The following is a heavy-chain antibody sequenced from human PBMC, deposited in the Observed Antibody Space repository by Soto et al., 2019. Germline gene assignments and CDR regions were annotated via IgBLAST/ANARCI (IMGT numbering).Heavy chain of an antibody. D-gene: IGHD3-22*01. J-gene: IGHJ4*02. CDR2: ISSSSSYI. Sequence: EVQLVESGGGLVKPGGSLRLSCAASGFTFSSYSMNWVRQAPGKGLEWVSSISSSSSYIYYADSVKGRFTISRDNAKNSLYLQMNSLRAEDTAVYYCARGGYYYDSSGYYCEVDYWGQGTLVTVSS. CDR1: GFTFSSYS. V-gene: IGHV3-21*01. CDR3: ARGGYYYDSSGYYCEVDY.